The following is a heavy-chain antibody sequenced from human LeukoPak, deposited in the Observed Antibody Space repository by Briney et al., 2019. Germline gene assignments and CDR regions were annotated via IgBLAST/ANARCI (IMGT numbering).Heavy chain of an antibody. CDR1: GFTFSTYW. Sequence: GGSLRLSCAASGFTFSTYWMSWVRQAPGKGLEWVANIKPDGSEKNYVDSVEGRFSISRDNAKNSLHLQMNSLRAGDTAVYYCARSLWPEDYWGQGTLVTVSS. D-gene: IGHD3-10*01. CDR2: IKPDGSEK. J-gene: IGHJ4*02. CDR3: ARSLWPEDY. V-gene: IGHV3-7*01.